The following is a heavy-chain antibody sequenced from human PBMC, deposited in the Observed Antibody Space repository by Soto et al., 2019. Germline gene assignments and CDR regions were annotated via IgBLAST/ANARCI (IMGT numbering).Heavy chain of an antibody. CDR2: IRSKANSYAT. V-gene: IGHV3-73*01. D-gene: IGHD6-6*01. Sequence: PGGSLRLSCAASGFTFSGSAMHWVRQASGKGLEWVGRIRSKANSYATAYAASVKGRFTISRDDSKNTAYLQMNSLKTEDTAVYYCTRHVYSSSSGVYTGDYWGQGTLVTVSS. J-gene: IGHJ4*02. CDR3: TRHVYSSSSGVYTGDY. CDR1: GFTFSGSA.